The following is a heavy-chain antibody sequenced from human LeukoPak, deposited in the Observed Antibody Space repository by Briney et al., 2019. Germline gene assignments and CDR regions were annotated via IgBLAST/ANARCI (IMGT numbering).Heavy chain of an antibody. CDR1: GGSISSGSYY. V-gene: IGHV4-61*02. D-gene: IGHD3-16*01. CDR3: AMGASRGAFDI. Sequence: SETLSLTCTVSGGSISSGSYYWSWIRQPAGKGLEWIGRIYTSGSTNYNPSLKSRVTISVDTSKNQFSLKLSSVTAADTAVYYCAMGASRGAFDIWGQGTMVTVSS. J-gene: IGHJ3*02. CDR2: IYTSGST.